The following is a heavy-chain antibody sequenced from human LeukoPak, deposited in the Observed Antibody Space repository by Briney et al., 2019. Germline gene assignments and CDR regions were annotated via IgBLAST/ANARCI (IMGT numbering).Heavy chain of an antibody. D-gene: IGHD6-13*01. J-gene: IGHJ3*02. CDR2: ISSSSSYI. CDR3: ASSYSSSWYENAFDI. V-gene: IGHV3-21*01. Sequence: PGGSLRLSCAASGFSLSSYSMNWVRQAPGKGLEWVSSISSSSSYIYYADSVKGRFTISRDNAKNSLYLQMNSLRAEDTAVYYCASSYSSSWYENAFDIWGQGTMVTVSS. CDR1: GFSLSSYS.